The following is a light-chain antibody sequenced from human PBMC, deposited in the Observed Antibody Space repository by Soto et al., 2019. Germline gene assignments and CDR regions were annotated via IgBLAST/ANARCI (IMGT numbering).Light chain of an antibody. CDR1: QSVSSY. CDR3: QQRSNWRLT. V-gene: IGKV3-11*01. CDR2: DAS. J-gene: IGKJ4*01. Sequence: EIVLTQSPATLSLSPGERATLSCRASQSVSSYFAWYQQKPGQAPRLLIYDASNRATGIPARFRGSGSGTDFTLTIGSLEPEDFAVYYCQQRSNWRLTFGGGTKVEIK.